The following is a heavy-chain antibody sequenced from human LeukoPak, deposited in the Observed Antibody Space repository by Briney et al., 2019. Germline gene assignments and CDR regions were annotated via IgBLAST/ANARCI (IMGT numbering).Heavy chain of an antibody. D-gene: IGHD1-26*01. CDR2: ITSSSSYI. V-gene: IGHV3-21*01. J-gene: IGHJ6*03. CDR3: ARDPYSGSYGDYYYYYMDV. Sequence: NPGRSLRLSCAASGFTFSTYNVNWVRQAPGKGLEWLSSITSSSSYIYYADSVKGRFTISRDNAKNSLYLQMNSLRDEDTAVYYCARDPYSGSYGDYYYYYMDVWGKGTTVTISS. CDR1: GFTFSTYN.